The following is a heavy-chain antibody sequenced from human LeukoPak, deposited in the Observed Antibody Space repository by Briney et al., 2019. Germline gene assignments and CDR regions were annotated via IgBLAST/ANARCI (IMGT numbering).Heavy chain of an antibody. CDR2: ISSSSSYI. CDR1: GFTFSSYS. CDR3: ARARWRSGSYYFPY. D-gene: IGHD1-26*01. Sequence: PGGSLRLSCAASGFTFSSYSMNWVRQAPGKGLEWVSSISSSSSYIYYADSVKGRFTISRDNAKNSLYLQMNGLRAEDTAVYYCARARWRSGSYYFPYWGQGTLVTVSS. V-gene: IGHV3-21*01. J-gene: IGHJ4*02.